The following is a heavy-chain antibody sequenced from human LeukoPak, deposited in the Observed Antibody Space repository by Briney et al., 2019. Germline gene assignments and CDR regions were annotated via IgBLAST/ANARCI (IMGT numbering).Heavy chain of an antibody. V-gene: IGHV4-34*01. CDR1: GGSFSGYY. CDR3: AREYCDFWSGFDY. Sequence: PSETLSLTCAVYGGSFSGYYWSWIRQPPGKGLEWIGEINHSGSTNYNPSLKSRVTISVDTSKNQFSLKLSSVTAADTAVYYCAREYCDFWSGFDYWGQGTLVTVSS. J-gene: IGHJ4*02. CDR2: INHSGST. D-gene: IGHD3-3*01.